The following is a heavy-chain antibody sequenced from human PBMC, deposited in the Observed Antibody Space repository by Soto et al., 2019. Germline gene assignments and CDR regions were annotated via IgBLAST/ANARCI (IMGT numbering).Heavy chain of an antibody. CDR2: INPNSGGT. J-gene: IGHJ6*02. CDR3: ARDATHPHYGMDV. CDR1: GYTFTGYY. Sequence: ASVKVSCKASGYTFTGYYMRWVRQAPGQGLEWMGWINPNSGGTNYAQKFQGWVTMTRDTSISTAYMELSRLRSDDTAVYYCARDATHPHYGMDVWGQGTTVTVSS. V-gene: IGHV1-2*04.